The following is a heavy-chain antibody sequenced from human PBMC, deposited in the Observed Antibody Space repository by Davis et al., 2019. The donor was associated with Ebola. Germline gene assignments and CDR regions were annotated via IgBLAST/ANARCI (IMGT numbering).Heavy chain of an antibody. CDR2: ISGSRSYE. Sequence: GESLKISCAASGFTLSGHSMIWVRQAPGKGLEWVSSISGSRSYEYYAESVRGRFTISRDNAKNSLYLQMNSLRAEDTAVYYCAGADQLRGQGTLVTVSS. CDR1: GFTLSGHS. CDR3: AGADQL. D-gene: IGHD2-2*01. V-gene: IGHV3-21*01. J-gene: IGHJ4*02.